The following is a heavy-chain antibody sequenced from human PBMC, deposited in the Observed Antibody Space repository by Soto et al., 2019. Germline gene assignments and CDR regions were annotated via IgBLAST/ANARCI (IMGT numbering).Heavy chain of an antibody. V-gene: IGHV1-18*01. D-gene: IGHD3-10*02. CDR1: YCTFTSDV. CDR3: ALGIGYVAYYYDLDV. CDR2: ISTYNGNT. J-gene: IGHJ6*02. Sequence: AASKCSTNAAYCTFTSDVITEGREAPAQGPEWMGWISTYNGNTYYAQNLQGRVTMTTDTSTSTVYMELRSLRSDDTDVYYCALGIGYVAYYYDLDVWGQGTTVTVSS.